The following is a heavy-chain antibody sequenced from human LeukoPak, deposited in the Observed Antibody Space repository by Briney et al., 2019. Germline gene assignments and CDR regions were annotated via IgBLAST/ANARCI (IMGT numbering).Heavy chain of an antibody. CDR2: IYSGGST. V-gene: IGHV3-53*01. CDR1: GFTVGSNY. Sequence: GGSLRLSCAASGFTVGSNYMNWVRQAPGKGLEWVSVIYSGGSTYYADSVKGRFTISRDNSKNTLYLQMNSLRAEDTAVYYCARVRSRSGWYEYWGQGTLVTVSS. D-gene: IGHD6-19*01. CDR3: ARVRSRSGWYEY. J-gene: IGHJ4*02.